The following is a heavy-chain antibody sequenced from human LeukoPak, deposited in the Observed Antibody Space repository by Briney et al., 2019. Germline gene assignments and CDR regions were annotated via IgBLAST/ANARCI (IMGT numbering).Heavy chain of an antibody. J-gene: IGHJ4*02. CDR3: ARDYLGAGTVGATSGY. CDR1: GDSISSGDYY. CDR2: IYSGNT. V-gene: IGHV4-39*02. D-gene: IGHD1-26*01. Sequence: SETLSLTCTVSGDSISSGDYYWSWIRQPAGKGLEWIGNIYSGNTYYNPSLKSRVTISVDTSKNQFSLKLSSVTAADTAVYYCARDYLGAGTVGATSGYWGQGTLVTVSS.